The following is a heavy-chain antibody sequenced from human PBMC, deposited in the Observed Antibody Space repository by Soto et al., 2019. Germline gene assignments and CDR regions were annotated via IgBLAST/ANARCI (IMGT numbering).Heavy chain of an antibody. D-gene: IGHD5-12*01. CDR3: TRDGVEMATIDYYYGMDV. V-gene: IGHV3-49*04. CDR2: LRSTAYGGTT. J-gene: IGHJ6*02. Sequence: PGGSLRLSCTASGFTFGDYAMSWVRQAPGKGLEWVGFLRSTAYGGTTEYAASVKGRFTISRDDSKSIAYLQMTSLKTEDTAVYYCTRDGVEMATIDYYYGMDVWGQGTTVTVSS. CDR1: GFTFGDYA.